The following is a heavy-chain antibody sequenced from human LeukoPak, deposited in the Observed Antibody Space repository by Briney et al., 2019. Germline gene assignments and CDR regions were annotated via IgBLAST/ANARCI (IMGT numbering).Heavy chain of an antibody. J-gene: IGHJ3*01. CDR1: GGSISSSSFY. Sequence: PSDTLSLTCTVSGGSISSSSFYWGWLRQPPGKGLEWIGSIYYSGSTYYNPSLKSRVTISVDTSKDECSLRLSSVTAADSAVYYCAHFRGGAFDFWGRGTMVTVSS. CDR3: AHFRGGAFDF. CDR2: IYYSGST. D-gene: IGHD3-16*01. V-gene: IGHV4-39*01.